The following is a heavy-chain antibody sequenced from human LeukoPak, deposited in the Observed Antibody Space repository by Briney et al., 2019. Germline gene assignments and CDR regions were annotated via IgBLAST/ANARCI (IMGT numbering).Heavy chain of an antibody. CDR3: AGAGSWRLGFDY. D-gene: IGHD4-11*01. Sequence: GASVKVSCKASGYTFTSYAMHWVRQAPGQRLEWMGWINAGNGNTKYSQKFQGRVTITRDTSASTAYMELSSLRSEDTAVYYCAGAGSWRLGFDYWGQETLVTVSS. J-gene: IGHJ4*02. V-gene: IGHV1-3*01. CDR1: GYTFTSYA. CDR2: INAGNGNT.